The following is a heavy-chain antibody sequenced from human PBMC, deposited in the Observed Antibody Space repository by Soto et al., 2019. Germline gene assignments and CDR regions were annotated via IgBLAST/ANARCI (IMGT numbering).Heavy chain of an antibody. V-gene: IGHV3-33*06. Sequence: QVQLVESGGGVVQPGKSLRVSCVASGFTFITYGMHWVRQAPGKGLEWVAVIWYDGKNKYYADSVKGRFTISRDNSKNTLYLQMNSLRAEDTAVYYCAKSYGEYDGYYGMDVCGQGTTVTVSS. CDR3: AKSYGEYDGYYGMDV. D-gene: IGHD4-17*01. J-gene: IGHJ6*02. CDR2: IWYDGKNK. CDR1: GFTFITYG.